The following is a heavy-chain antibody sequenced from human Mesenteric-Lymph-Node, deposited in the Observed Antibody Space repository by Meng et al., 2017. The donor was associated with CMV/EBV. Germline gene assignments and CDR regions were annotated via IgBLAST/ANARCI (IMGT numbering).Heavy chain of an antibody. V-gene: IGHV5-51*01. D-gene: IGHD2-15*01. Sequence: GESLKISCKGSGYSFTSYWIGWVRQMSGKGLEWMGIIYPGDSDTRYSPSFQGQVTISADKSISTAYLQWSSLKASDTAMYYCATLGYCSGGSCYQDYWGQGTLVTVSS. J-gene: IGHJ4*02. CDR1: GYSFTSYW. CDR2: IYPGDSDT. CDR3: ATLGYCSGGSCYQDY.